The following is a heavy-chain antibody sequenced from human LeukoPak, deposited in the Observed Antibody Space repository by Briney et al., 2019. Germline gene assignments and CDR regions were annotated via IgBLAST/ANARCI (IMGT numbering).Heavy chain of an antibody. V-gene: IGHV3-30-3*01. CDR2: ISYDGSNK. J-gene: IGHJ4*02. CDR1: GFTFGSYA. Sequence: GGSLRLSCAASGFTFGSYAMHWVRQAPGKGLEWVAVISYDGSNKYYADSVKGRFTISRDNSKNTLYLQMNSLRAEDTAVYYCARATADSGSWFDYWGQGTLVTVSS. CDR3: ARATADSGSWFDY. D-gene: IGHD6-13*01.